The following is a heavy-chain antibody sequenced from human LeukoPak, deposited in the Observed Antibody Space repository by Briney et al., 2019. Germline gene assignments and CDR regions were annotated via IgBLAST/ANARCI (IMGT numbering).Heavy chain of an antibody. CDR2: ISWDSKNI. CDR3: ARGNRDSSGFYYYYGMDV. CDR1: GFTFDDYA. J-gene: IGHJ6*02. Sequence: GGSLRLSCGACGFTFDDYAMFWVRLGPGKGLEWVSGISWDSKNIGYAASVKGRFTISRDNAKNSLYLQMNSLRGDDTAFYYCARGNRDSSGFYYYYGMDVWGQGTTVTVSS. D-gene: IGHD6-19*01. V-gene: IGHV3-9*01.